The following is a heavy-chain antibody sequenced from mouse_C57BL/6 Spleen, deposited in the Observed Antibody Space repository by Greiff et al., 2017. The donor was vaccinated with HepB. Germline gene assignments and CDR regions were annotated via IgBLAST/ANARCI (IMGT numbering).Heavy chain of an antibody. J-gene: IGHJ4*01. CDR2: IRSKSNNYAT. CDR1: GFSFNTYA. D-gene: IGHD1-1*01. Sequence: EVMLVESGGGLVQPKGSLKLSCAASGFSFNTYAMNWVRQAPGKGLEWVARIRSKSNNYATYYADSVKDRFTISRDDSESMLYLQMNNLKTEDTAMYYCGITTVVAPNYAMDYWGQGTSVTVSS. CDR3: GITTVVAPNYAMDY. V-gene: IGHV10-1*01.